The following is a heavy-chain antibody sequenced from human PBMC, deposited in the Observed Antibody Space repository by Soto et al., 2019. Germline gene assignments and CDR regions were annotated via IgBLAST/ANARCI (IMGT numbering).Heavy chain of an antibody. D-gene: IGHD3-22*01. V-gene: IGHV3-48*03. CDR2: ISSSGSTI. CDR1: GFNFSSYE. J-gene: IGHJ4*02. Sequence: EVQLVESGGGLVQPGGSLRLSCAASGFNFSSYEMNWVRQDPGKGLEWVSYISSSGSTIYYADSVKGQFTISRDNAKNSLYLQMNSLRAEDTAVYYCAGSGGYYYSTHYWGQGNLVTVSS. CDR3: AGSGGYYYSTHY.